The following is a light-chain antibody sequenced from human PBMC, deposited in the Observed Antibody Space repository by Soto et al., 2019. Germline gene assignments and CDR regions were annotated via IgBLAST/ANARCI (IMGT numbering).Light chain of an antibody. CDR2: AAS. CDR1: QGSGDC. J-gene: IGKJ5*01. V-gene: IGKV1-39*01. Sequence: IQMTQSRSSLSASLGDKVAVXCRASQGSGDCLNWDQQELGRAPKLLIYAASSLQRGVPSSFSGSGSATAFTLPISSLQPEDFATYYGQQSYSTPITVGQGTRLEIK. CDR3: QQSYSTPIT.